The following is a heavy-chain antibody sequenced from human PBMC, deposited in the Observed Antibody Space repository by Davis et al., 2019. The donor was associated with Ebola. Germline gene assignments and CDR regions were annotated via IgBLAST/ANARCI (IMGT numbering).Heavy chain of an antibody. V-gene: IGHV2-5*01. Sequence: SGPTLVKPTQTLTLTCTFSGFSLSTSGVGVGWIRQPPGKALEWLALIYWNDDKRYSPSLKSRLTITKDNSKNQVVLTMTNMDPVDTATYYCAHGNGYSSSRRRYDYWGQGTLVTVSS. CDR1: GFSLSTSGVG. D-gene: IGHD6-13*01. CDR2: IYWNDDK. J-gene: IGHJ4*02. CDR3: AHGNGYSSSRRRYDY.